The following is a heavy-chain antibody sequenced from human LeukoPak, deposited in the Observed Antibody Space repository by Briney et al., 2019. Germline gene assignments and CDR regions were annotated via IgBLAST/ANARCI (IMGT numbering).Heavy chain of an antibody. CDR1: GYTFTSYD. CDR3: AKSYYDSSGYSPGAFDI. CDR2: MNPNSGKT. J-gene: IGHJ3*02. Sequence: GSVKVSCKASGYTFTSYDINWVRQATGQGLEWMGWMNPNSGKTGYAQKFQGRVTITRNTSISTAYMELSSLRSEDTAVYYCAKSYYDSSGYSPGAFDIWGQGTMVTVSS. V-gene: IGHV1-8*03. D-gene: IGHD3-22*01.